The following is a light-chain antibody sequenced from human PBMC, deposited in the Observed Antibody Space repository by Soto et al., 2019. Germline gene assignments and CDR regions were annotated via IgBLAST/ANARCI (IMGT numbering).Light chain of an antibody. J-gene: IGKJ1*01. CDR1: QSVSSSY. V-gene: IGKV3-20*01. Sequence: EIVLTQSPGTLSLSPVERATLSCRASQSVSSSYLAWYQQRPGQAPRLLIYGASSRATGIPDRFSGSGSGTDFTLTISRLEPEDFAVYYCQQYGRSPRTFGQGTKVDIK. CDR3: QQYGRSPRT. CDR2: GAS.